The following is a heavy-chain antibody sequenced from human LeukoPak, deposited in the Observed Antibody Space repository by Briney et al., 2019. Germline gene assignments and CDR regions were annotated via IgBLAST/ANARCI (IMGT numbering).Heavy chain of an antibody. Sequence: SETLSLTCAVYGGSFSGYYWSWIRQPPGKGLEWIGEINHSGSTNYNPSLKSRVTISVDKSKNQFSLKLSSVTAADTAVYYCASRYSSGRYYFDHWGQGTLVTVSS. V-gene: IGHV4-34*01. J-gene: IGHJ4*02. CDR2: INHSGST. D-gene: IGHD6-19*01. CDR1: GGSFSGYY. CDR3: ASRYSSGRYYFDH.